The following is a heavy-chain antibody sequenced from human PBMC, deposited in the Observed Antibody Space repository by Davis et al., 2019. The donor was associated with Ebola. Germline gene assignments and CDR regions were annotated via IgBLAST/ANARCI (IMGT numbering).Heavy chain of an antibody. J-gene: IGHJ5*02. D-gene: IGHD3-10*01. CDR3: ARDRWGGGGDWFDP. V-gene: IGHV4-59*01. CDR2: IYYSGST. Sequence: SQTLSPTCTVSAGSISSYYWSWIRQPPGKGLEWIGYIYYSGSTNYNPSLKSRVTISVDTSKNQFSLKLSSVTAADTAVYYCARDRWGGGGDWFDPWGQGTLVTVSS. CDR1: AGSISSYY.